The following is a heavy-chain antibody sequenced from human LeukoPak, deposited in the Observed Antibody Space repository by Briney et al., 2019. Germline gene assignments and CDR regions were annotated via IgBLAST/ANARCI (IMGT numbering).Heavy chain of an antibody. Sequence: SETLSLTCTVSGGSISSGSYYWSWIRQPAGKGLEWIGRIYTSGSTNYNPSLKSRVTISVDTSKNQFSLKLSSVTAADTAVYYCARGTYYYDSSGYYVDYWGQGTLVTVSS. CDR2: IYTSGST. V-gene: IGHV4-61*02. CDR1: GGSISSGSYY. J-gene: IGHJ4*02. CDR3: ARGTYYYDSSGYYVDY. D-gene: IGHD3-22*01.